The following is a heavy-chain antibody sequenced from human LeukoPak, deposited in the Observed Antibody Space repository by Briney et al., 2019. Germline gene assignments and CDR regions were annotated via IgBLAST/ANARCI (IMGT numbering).Heavy chain of an antibody. CDR2: ISYDGSNK. Sequence: GGSLRLSCAASGFTFSSYGMHWVRQAPGKGLEWVAVISYDGSNKYYADSVKGRFTISRDNSKNTLYLQMNSLRAEDTAVYNCAKNLREYYYDSSGYYYFDYWGQGSLVTVSS. D-gene: IGHD3-22*01. CDR1: GFTFSSYG. V-gene: IGHV3-30*18. CDR3: AKNLREYYYDSSGYYYFDY. J-gene: IGHJ4*02.